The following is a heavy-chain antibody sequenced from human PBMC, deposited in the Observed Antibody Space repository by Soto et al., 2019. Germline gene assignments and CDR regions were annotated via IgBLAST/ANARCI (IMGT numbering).Heavy chain of an antibody. Sequence: VQLVESGGGLIQPGGSLRLSCAASGFTVSSNYRSWVRQAPGKGLEWVSVIYSGGSTYYADSVKGRFTISRDNSKNTLYLQMNSLRAEDTAVYYCARGGRFLEWLLRYWGQGTLVTVSS. J-gene: IGHJ4*02. D-gene: IGHD3-3*01. CDR3: ARGGRFLEWLLRY. V-gene: IGHV3-53*01. CDR1: GFTVSSNY. CDR2: IYSGGST.